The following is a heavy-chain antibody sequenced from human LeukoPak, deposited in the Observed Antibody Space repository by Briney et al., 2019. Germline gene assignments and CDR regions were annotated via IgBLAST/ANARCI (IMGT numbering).Heavy chain of an antibody. D-gene: IGHD2-15*01. CDR2: MDENGREI. V-gene: IGHV3-7*03. CDR1: GFIFSDFS. CDR3: ARVLRYCSGGNCYSGGLGYMDV. J-gene: IGHJ6*03. Sequence: GGSLRLSCAVSGFIFSDFSMSWVRQAPGKGLEWAAKMDENGREIFYVDSVKGRFTISRDNAKNSLFLQMNSLRAEDTAVYYCARVLRYCSGGNCYSGGLGYMDVWGKGTTVTISS.